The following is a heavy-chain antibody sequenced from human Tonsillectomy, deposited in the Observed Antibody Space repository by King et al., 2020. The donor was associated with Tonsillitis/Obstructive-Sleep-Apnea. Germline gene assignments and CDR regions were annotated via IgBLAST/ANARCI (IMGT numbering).Heavy chain of an antibody. D-gene: IGHD2-2*02. Sequence: QLVQSGAEVKKPGSSVKVSCKASGGTFSSYAISWVRQAPGQGLEWMGGIIPIFGTANYAQKFQGRVTITADESTSTPYMELSSLRSEDTAVYYCARGGWVPAAIPFDYWGQGTLVTVSS. CDR2: IIPIFGTA. V-gene: IGHV1-69*01. J-gene: IGHJ4*02. CDR1: GGTFSSYA. CDR3: ARGGWVPAAIPFDY.